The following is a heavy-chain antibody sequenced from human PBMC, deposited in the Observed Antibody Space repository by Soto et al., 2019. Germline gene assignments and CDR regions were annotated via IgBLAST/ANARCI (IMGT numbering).Heavy chain of an antibody. CDR2: FHSSGAT. CDR1: GGSVSSGSYY. D-gene: IGHD3-10*01. J-gene: IGHJ4*01. CDR3: ASIWFGDFDY. Sequence: SETLSLTCTVSGGSVSSGSYYWSWIRQPPGKGLEWIGYFHSSGATYKDPSLKSRVTISVDTSKNQISLKLDSVTAADTAVYYCASIWFGDFDYWGHGTLVTVSS. V-gene: IGHV4-30-4*08.